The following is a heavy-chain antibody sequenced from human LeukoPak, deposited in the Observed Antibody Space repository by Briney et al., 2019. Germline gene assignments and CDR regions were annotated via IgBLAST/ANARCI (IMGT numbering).Heavy chain of an antibody. D-gene: IGHD3-22*01. V-gene: IGHV4-34*01. Sequence: ETSETLSLTCAVYGGSFSGYYWSWIRQPPGKGLEWIGEINHSGSTNYNPSLTSRVTISVDTSKNQFSPKLSSVTAADTAVYFCARGLYDSSGPLRGDYWGQGTLVTVSS. CDR1: GGSFSGYY. J-gene: IGHJ4*02. CDR2: INHSGST. CDR3: ARGLYDSSGPLRGDY.